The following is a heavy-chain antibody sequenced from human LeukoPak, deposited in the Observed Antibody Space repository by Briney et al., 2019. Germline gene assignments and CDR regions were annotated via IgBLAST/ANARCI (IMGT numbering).Heavy chain of an antibody. D-gene: IGHD3-9*01. V-gene: IGHV3-30*02. CDR1: GFTFISYG. J-gene: IGHJ3*02. CDR3: AKEYDILTGYYAFDI. CDR2: LRYDGSNK. Sequence: GGSLRLSCAASGFTFISYGMHWVRQAPGKGLEWVAFLRYDGSNKYYADSVKGRFTISRDNSKNTLYLQMNSLRAEDTAVYYCAKEYDILTGYYAFDIWGQGTMVTVSS.